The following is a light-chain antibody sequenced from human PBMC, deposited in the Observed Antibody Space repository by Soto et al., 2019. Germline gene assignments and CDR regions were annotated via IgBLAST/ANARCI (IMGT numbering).Light chain of an antibody. CDR1: SSDVGGYNY. J-gene: IGLJ3*02. Sequence: QSALTQPPSASGSPGQSVTISCTGTSSDVGGYNYVSWYQQHPGKAPKLMIYEVSKRPSGVPDRFSGSKSGNTASLTVSGLQAEDEADYYGSSYAGSNLWVFGGGTKFTVL. V-gene: IGLV2-8*01. CDR2: EVS. CDR3: SSYAGSNLWV.